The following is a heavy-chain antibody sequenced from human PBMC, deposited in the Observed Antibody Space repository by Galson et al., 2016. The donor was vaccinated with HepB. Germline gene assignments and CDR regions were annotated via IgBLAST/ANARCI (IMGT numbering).Heavy chain of an antibody. J-gene: IGHJ4*02. V-gene: IGHV1-8*01. D-gene: IGHD2-21*01. CDR1: GYTFTIYD. CDR2: MSPNSGNT. CDR3: ARGPSFCGVGTCNSGHF. Sequence: SVKVSCKASGYTFTIYDVIWVRQTTGQGLEWVGWMSPNSGNTGYAQKFQGSVTMTRNTSISTAYMELRSLRSEDTAVYYCARGPSFCGVGTCNSGHFWGQGTLVTVSS.